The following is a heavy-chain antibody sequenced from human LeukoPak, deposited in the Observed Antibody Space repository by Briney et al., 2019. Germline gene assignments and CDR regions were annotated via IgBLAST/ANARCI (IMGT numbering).Heavy chain of an antibody. Sequence: GGSLRLSCAASGFTFRTYAMSWVRQAPGKGLEWVAVISYDGSNKYYADSVKGRFTISRDNSKNTLYLQMNSLRAEDTAVYYCAKDRGYSSGSLGYWGQGTLVTVSS. CDR2: ISYDGSNK. CDR1: GFTFRTYA. J-gene: IGHJ4*02. CDR3: AKDRGYSSGSLGY. V-gene: IGHV3-30*18. D-gene: IGHD6-19*01.